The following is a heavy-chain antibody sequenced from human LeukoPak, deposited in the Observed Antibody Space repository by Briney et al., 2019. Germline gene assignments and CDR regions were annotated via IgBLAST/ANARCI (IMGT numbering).Heavy chain of an antibody. CDR1: GFTFSSYS. CDR2: ISSSSSYI. V-gene: IGHV3-21*01. D-gene: IGHD1-20*01. CDR3: ARGRTYNWNGHGEYYFDY. J-gene: IGHJ4*02. Sequence: PGGSLRLSCAASGFTFSSYSMNWVRQAPGKGLEWVSSISSSSSYIYYADSVKGRFTISRDNAKNSLYLQMNSLRAGDTAVYYCARGRTYNWNGHGEYYFDYWGQGTLVTVSS.